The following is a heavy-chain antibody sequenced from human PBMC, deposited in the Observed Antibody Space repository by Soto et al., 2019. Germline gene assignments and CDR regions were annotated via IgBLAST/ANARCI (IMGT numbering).Heavy chain of an antibody. J-gene: IGHJ6*03. V-gene: IGHV1-8*01. CDR3: ATVSAWQFYFFMDV. D-gene: IGHD6-19*01. CDR1: GYTFTNYD. Sequence: QVQLVQSGAEVKKPGASVKVSCKASGYTFTNYDINWVRQATGQGLEWMGWMNPNSGDTGYAQNFQGRVTMTMNTAISTAYMELSSLRSEDTAVYYCATVSAWQFYFFMDVWGKGTTLTVSS. CDR2: MNPNSGDT.